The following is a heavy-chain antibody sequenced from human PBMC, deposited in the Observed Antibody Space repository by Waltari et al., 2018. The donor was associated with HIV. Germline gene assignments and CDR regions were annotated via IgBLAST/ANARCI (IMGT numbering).Heavy chain of an antibody. CDR2: ISAYKGNR. V-gene: IGHV1-18*01. CDR1: GSTFTRSG. Sequence: QLQLVQSAAEVKKPGASVCVSCEACGSTFTRSGISGVRQAPVQGREWMGWISAYKGNRNYAQKFQGRVTMTTDTSTITAYMELRSLRSDDTAVYYCARYPEAFDWLLGPYYFDSWGQGTLVTVSS. D-gene: IGHD3-9*01. CDR3: ARYPEAFDWLLGPYYFDS. J-gene: IGHJ4*02.